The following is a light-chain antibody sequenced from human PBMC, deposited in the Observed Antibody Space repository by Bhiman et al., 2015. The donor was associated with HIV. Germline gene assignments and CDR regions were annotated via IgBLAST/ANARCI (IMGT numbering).Light chain of an antibody. CDR3: CSYVDTDNYV. J-gene: IGLJ1*01. CDR1: SSDVGGYNY. V-gene: IGLV2-11*01. Sequence: QSAPTQPRSVSGSPGQSVTISCTGTSSDVGGYNYVSWFQQHPGKAPKLMIYDVSNRPSGVSNRFSGSKSGNTASLTISGLLAEDEAEYYCCSYVDTDNYVFGTGTTVTV. CDR2: DVS.